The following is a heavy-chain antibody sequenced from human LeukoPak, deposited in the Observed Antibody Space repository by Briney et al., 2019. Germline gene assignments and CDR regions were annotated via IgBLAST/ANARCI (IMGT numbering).Heavy chain of an antibody. Sequence: GGSLRLSCAASGFTVSSNYMSWVRQAPGKGLEWVAVISYDGSNKYYADSVKGRFTISRDNSKNTLYLQMNSLRAEDTAVYYCARDLVAGLFDYWGQGTLVTVSS. D-gene: IGHD6-19*01. J-gene: IGHJ4*02. CDR2: ISYDGSNK. CDR3: ARDLVAGLFDY. CDR1: GFTVSSNY. V-gene: IGHV3-30*03.